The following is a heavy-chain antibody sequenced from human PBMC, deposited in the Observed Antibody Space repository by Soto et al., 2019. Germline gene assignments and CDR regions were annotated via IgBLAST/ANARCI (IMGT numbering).Heavy chain of an antibody. CDR3: ARVIRSIAAAKYGMDV. J-gene: IGHJ6*02. V-gene: IGHV4-61*01. CDR2: IYYSGST. Sequence: TSETLSLTCTVSGGSVSSGSYYWSWIRQPPGKGLEWIGYIYYSGSTNYNPSLKSRVTISVDTSKNQFSLKLSSVTAADTAVYYCARVIRSIAAAKYGMDVWGQGTTVTVS. CDR1: GGSVSSGSYY. D-gene: IGHD6-13*01.